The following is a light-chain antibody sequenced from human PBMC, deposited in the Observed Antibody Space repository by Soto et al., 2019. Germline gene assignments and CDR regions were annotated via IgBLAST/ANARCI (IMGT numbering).Light chain of an antibody. CDR1: QSVSNNY. V-gene: IGKV3-20*01. CDR2: GAS. CDR3: QQYGSSGT. J-gene: IGKJ1*01. Sequence: IVLTHSACMLSLSLGERATLSCMASQSVSNNYLAWYQQKPGQAPRLLIYGASNRATGIPDRFSGSGSGTDFTLTISRLEPEDFAVYYCQQYGSSGTFGQGTKVDIK.